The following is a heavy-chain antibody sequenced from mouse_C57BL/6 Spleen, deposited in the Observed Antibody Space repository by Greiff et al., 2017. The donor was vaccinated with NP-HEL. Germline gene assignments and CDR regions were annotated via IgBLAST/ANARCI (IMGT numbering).Heavy chain of an antibody. Sequence: VKPMESGAELVKPGASVKVSCKASGYTFTSYWMHWVKQRPGQGLEWIGRIHPSDSDTNYNQKFKGKATLTVDKSSSTAYMQLSSLTSEDSAVYYCAILEGIYDGYWYYFDYWGQGTTLTVSS. D-gene: IGHD2-3*01. CDR3: AILEGIYDGYWYYFDY. CDR1: GYTFTSYW. CDR2: IHPSDSDT. J-gene: IGHJ2*01. V-gene: IGHV1-74*01.